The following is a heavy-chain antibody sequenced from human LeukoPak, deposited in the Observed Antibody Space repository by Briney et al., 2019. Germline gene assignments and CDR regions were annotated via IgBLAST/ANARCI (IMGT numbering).Heavy chain of an antibody. CDR1: GGTFSSYA. Sequence: GASVKVSCKASGGTFSSYAISWVRQAPGQGLEWMGGIIPIFGTANYAQKFQGRVTITTDESTSTAYMELSSLRSEDAAVYYCARGITIFGGDYWGQGTLVTVSS. V-gene: IGHV1-69*05. J-gene: IGHJ4*02. CDR2: IIPIFGTA. CDR3: ARGITIFGGDY. D-gene: IGHD3-3*01.